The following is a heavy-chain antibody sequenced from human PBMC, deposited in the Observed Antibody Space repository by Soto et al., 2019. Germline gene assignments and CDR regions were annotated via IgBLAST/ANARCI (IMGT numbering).Heavy chain of an antibody. CDR3: ARDWRDSYGYEFSHYYGMDV. CDR2: IKQDGSEK. D-gene: IGHD5-18*01. CDR1: GFTFSSYW. V-gene: IGHV3-7*05. Sequence: GGSLRLSCAASGFTFSSYWMSWVRQAPGKGLEWVANIKQDGSEKYYVDSVKGRFTISRDNAKNSLYLQMNSLRAEDTAVYYCARDWRDSYGYEFSHYYGMDVWGQGTTVTVSS. J-gene: IGHJ6*02.